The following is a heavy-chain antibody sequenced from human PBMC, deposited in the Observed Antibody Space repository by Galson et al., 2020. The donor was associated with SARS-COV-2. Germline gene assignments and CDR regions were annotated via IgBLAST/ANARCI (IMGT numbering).Heavy chain of an antibody. V-gene: IGHV4-59*01. CDR3: ARAAQTYYDFWSGYYNAPHFDY. J-gene: IGHJ4*02. Sequence: SETLSLTCTVSGGSISSYYRSWIRQPPGKGLERNGNSYYSWSTNYNPSPNSRVPITVATSKNQFSLKLSSVTAADTAVYYCARAAQTYYDFWSGYYNAPHFDYWGQGTLVTVSS. D-gene: IGHD3-3*01. CDR2: SYYSWST. CDR1: GGSISSYY.